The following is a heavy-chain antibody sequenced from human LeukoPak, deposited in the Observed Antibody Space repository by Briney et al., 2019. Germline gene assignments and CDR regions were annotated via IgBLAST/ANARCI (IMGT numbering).Heavy chain of an antibody. J-gene: IGHJ6*03. D-gene: IGHD3-10*01. CDR1: GFTFSDHY. CDR2: TRNKANSYTT. V-gene: IGHV3-72*01. CDR3: ARYFRATMVRGVQNYYMDV. Sequence: GGSLRLSCAASGFTFSDHYMDWARQAPGKGLEWVGRTRNKANSYTTEYAASVKGRFTISRDDSKNSLYLQMNSLRAEDTAVYYCARYFRATMVRGVQNYYMDVWGKGTTVTVSS.